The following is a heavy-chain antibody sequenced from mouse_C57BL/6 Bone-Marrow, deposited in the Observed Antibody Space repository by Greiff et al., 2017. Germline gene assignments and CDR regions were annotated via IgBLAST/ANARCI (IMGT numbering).Heavy chain of an antibody. Sequence: QVQLQQSGAELVRPGASVKLSCKASGYTFTDYYINWVKQRPGQGLEWIARIYPGSGNTYYNEKFKGKATLTAEKSSSTAYMQLSSLTSEDSAVYFCAMEGAFHSNQGAMDYRGQGTSVTVSS. D-gene: IGHD2-5*01. CDR2: IYPGSGNT. J-gene: IGHJ4*01. CDR1: GYTFTDYY. V-gene: IGHV1-76*01. CDR3: AMEGAFHSNQGAMDY.